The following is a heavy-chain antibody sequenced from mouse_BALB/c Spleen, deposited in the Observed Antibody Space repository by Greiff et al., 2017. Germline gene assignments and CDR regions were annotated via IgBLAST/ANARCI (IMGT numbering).Heavy chain of an antibody. CDR1: GYTFTDYY. CDR2: IYPGSGNT. D-gene: IGHD2-1*01. Sequence: VQLVESGPELVKPGASVKISCKASGYTFTDYYINWVKQKPGQGLEWIGWIYPGSGNTKYNEKFKGKATLTVDTSSSTAYMQLSSLTSEDTAVYFCARQGNYWYFDVWGAGTTVTVSS. J-gene: IGHJ1*01. V-gene: IGHV1-84*02. CDR3: ARQGNYWYFDV.